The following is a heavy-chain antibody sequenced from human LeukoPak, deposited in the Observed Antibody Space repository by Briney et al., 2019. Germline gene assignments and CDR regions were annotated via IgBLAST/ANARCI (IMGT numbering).Heavy chain of an antibody. J-gene: IGHJ4*02. Sequence: GGSLRLSCAASGFIVSSDYMSWVRQAPGKGLEWVSVIYSGGSTFYADSVKGRFTISRDKSKNTLYLQMNSLRADDTAVYYCARDGSGWYYFDYWGQGSLVTVSS. CDR1: GFIVSSDY. V-gene: IGHV3-66*02. CDR3: ARDGSGWYYFDY. CDR2: IYSGGST. D-gene: IGHD6-19*01.